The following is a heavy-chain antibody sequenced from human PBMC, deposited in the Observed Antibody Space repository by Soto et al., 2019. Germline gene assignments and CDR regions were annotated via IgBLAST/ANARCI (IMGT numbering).Heavy chain of an antibody. Sequence: PGGSLRLSCAASGFTFSNSWMHWVRQVSGKGLEWVSRINADGTSTSYADSVKGRFTISRDNAKNTLYLHVNSLRAEDTAVYYCVKVLARGVGVPRFYFDSSGQGALVSVSS. CDR3: VKVLARGVGVPRFYFDS. CDR2: INADGTST. D-gene: IGHD3-3*01. CDR1: GFTFSNSW. V-gene: IGHV3-74*01. J-gene: IGHJ4*02.